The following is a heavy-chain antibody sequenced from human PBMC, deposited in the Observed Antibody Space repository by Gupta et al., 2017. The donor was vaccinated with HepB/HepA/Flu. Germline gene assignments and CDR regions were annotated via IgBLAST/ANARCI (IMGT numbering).Heavy chain of an antibody. CDR3: ARERCTNGVCYTFYYYYYMDV. CDR1: GGSISSGSYY. CDR2: IYYSGST. J-gene: IGHJ6*03. D-gene: IGHD2-8*01. V-gene: IGHV4-39*02. Sequence: QLQLQESGPGLVKPSETLSLTCTVSGGSISSGSYYWGWICTHPGKGLEWIGSIYYSGSTYYNPSLKSRVTISVDTSKNQFALKLSSVTAADTAVYYCARERCTNGVCYTFYYYYYMDVWGKGTTVTVSS.